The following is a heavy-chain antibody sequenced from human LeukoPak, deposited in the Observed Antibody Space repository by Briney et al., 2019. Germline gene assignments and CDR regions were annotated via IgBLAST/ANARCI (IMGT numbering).Heavy chain of an antibody. CDR3: AREGSVAAGTWPSLVDY. Sequence: SETLSLTCTVSGGSISSYYWSWLRQPPGKGLEWIGYIYYSGSTNYNPSLKSRVTISVDTSKNQFSLKLSSVTAADTAVYYCAREGSVAAGTWPSLVDYWGQGTLVTVSS. CDR1: GGSISSYY. D-gene: IGHD6-13*01. CDR2: IYYSGST. V-gene: IGHV4-59*01. J-gene: IGHJ4*02.